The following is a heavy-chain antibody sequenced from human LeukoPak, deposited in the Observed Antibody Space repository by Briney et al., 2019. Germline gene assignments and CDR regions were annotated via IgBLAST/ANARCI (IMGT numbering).Heavy chain of an antibody. J-gene: IGHJ4*02. CDR1: GHTFTSNG. CDR3: ATESRGYYYVPLDY. D-gene: IGHD3-22*01. V-gene: IGHV1-18*01. Sequence: ASVKVSCRASGHTFTSNGFSWVRQAPGQGLEWMGWISAHNDNRKYAQKFQGRVTMTADTSTTTAYMEMRSLRSDDTAVYYCATESRGYYYVPLDYWGQGTLVTVSS. CDR2: ISAHNDNR.